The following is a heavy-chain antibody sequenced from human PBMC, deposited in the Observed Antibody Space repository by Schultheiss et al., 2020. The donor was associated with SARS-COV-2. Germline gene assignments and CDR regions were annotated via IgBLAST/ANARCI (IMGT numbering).Heavy chain of an antibody. CDR2: IYYSGST. CDR3: ARDGSSSWSEYYYYYGMDV. V-gene: IGHV4-30-4*08. CDR1: GGSISSGSYY. J-gene: IGHJ6*02. D-gene: IGHD6-13*01. Sequence: SETLSLTCTVSGGSISSGSYYWSWIRQHPGKGLEWIGYIYYSGSTYYNPSLKSRVTISVDTSKNQFSLKLSSVTAADTAVYYCARDGSSSWSEYYYYYGMDVWGQGTTVTVSS.